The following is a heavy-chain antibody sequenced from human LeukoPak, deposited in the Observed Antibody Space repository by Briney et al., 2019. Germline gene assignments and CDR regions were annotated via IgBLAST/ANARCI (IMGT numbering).Heavy chain of an antibody. CDR3: APTRLGTATSFYFDL. CDR2: IRYDGRSE. CDR1: EFIFSDYD. V-gene: IGHV3-30*02. J-gene: IGHJ4*02. D-gene: IGHD1-7*01. Sequence: PGGSLRLSCAASEFIFSDYDMHWVRQAPGKGLEWVALIRYDGRSEYFSGHMQGRVTISRDNSRKNLFLYMNNLGLEDTAVYVFAPTRLGTATSFYFDLWGQGTLVTVSS.